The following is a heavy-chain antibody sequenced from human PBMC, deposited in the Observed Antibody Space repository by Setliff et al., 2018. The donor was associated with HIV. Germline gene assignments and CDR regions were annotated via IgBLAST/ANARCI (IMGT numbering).Heavy chain of an antibody. CDR1: GGSISSSSYY. CDR2: IFYSGST. CDR3: ASGRYYDFWSGFDYYFDY. J-gene: IGHJ4*02. Sequence: SETLSLTCIVSGGSISSSSYYWGWIRQPPGKGLEWIGSIFYSGSTYYNASLKSRVTISVDTSKNQFALKLSSVTAADTAVYYCASGRYYDFWSGFDYYFDYWGQGTLVTVSS. V-gene: IGHV4-39*01. D-gene: IGHD3-3*01.